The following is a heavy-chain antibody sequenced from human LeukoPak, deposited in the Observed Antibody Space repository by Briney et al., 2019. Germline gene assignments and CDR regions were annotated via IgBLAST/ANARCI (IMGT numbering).Heavy chain of an antibody. CDR1: GGTFSSYA. CDR2: IIPIFGTA. CDR3: ARVRGDEQWLVRSADY. V-gene: IGHV1-69*01. Sequence: ASVKVSCEASGGTFSSYAISWVRQAPGQGLEWMGGIIPIFGTANYAQKFQGRVTITADESTSTAYMELSSLRSEDTAVYYCARVRGDEQWLVRSADYWGQGTLVTVSS. J-gene: IGHJ4*02. D-gene: IGHD6-19*01.